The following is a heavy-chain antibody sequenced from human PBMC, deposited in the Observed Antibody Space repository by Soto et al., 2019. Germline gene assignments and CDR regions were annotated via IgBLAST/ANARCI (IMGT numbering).Heavy chain of an antibody. CDR2: IDWNDDK. Sequence: SGPTMVNPTQTLTLTCTISGFSLSTDGMCVSWIRQPPGKALEWLARIDWNDDKYYSTSLKTRLTISKDTSKNQAVLTMTKLDPADTATYYCARVWWFGEKKYFQNCGQCTLVTLSS. CDR3: ARVWWFGEKKYFQN. D-gene: IGHD2-21*01. V-gene: IGHV2-70*11. CDR1: GFSLSTDGMC. J-gene: IGHJ1*01.